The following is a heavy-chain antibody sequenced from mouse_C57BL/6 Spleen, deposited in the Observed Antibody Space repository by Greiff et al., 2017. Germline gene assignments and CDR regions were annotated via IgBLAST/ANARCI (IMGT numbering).Heavy chain of an antibody. CDR3: ARRGYSNYFYYAMDY. V-gene: IGHV1-55*01. J-gene: IGHJ4*01. D-gene: IGHD2-5*01. CDR1: GYTFTSYW. Sequence: QVQLQQPGAELVKPGASVKMSCKASGYTFTSYWITWVKQRPGQGLEWIGDIYPGSGSTNYNEKFKSKATLTVDTSSSTAYMQLSSLTSEDSAVYYCARRGYSNYFYYAMDYWGQGTSVTVSS. CDR2: IYPGSGST.